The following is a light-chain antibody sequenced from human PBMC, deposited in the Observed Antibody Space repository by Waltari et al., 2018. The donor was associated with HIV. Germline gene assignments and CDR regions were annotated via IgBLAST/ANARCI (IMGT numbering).Light chain of an antibody. J-gene: IGKJ5*01. CDR1: QSIKNNY. V-gene: IGKV3-20*01. Sequence: EIVLTQSPGTMSTSLGEKATLSCRASQSIKNNYLAGYQHKPGQAPRLLIYGASSRATGIPDRFSGSGSGTDFTLTISRLEPEDSAVYYCQQYGGSPITFGQGTRLEIK. CDR2: GAS. CDR3: QQYGGSPIT.